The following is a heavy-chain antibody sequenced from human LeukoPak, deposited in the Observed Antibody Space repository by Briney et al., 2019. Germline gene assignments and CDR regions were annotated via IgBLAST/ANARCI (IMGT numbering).Heavy chain of an antibody. CDR2: INQDGSEK. CDR1: GFTFSRYW. V-gene: IGHV3-7*03. Sequence: GGSLRLSCAASGFTFSRYWMSWVRQAPGKGLEWVANINQDGSEKYYVDSVKGRFTISRDNAKNSLYLQMNSLTAEDTAVHYCTRGSRQLGLWGQGTLVTVSS. J-gene: IGHJ4*02. D-gene: IGHD6-13*01. CDR3: TRGSRQLGL.